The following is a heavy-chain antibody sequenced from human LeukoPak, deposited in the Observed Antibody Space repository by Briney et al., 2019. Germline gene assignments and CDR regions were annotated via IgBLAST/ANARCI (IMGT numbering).Heavy chain of an antibody. Sequence: SETLSLTCAVYGGSFSGYYWSWIRQPPGKGLERIGSIYYSGTTHSSPSLESRVTISVDTSKNQFSLKLASVTAADTAIYYCAKGAGRFSYDNWFDPGGQGTLVTVSA. J-gene: IGHJ5*02. D-gene: IGHD5-18*01. CDR3: AKGAGRFSYDNWFDP. V-gene: IGHV4-34*01. CDR1: GGSFSGYY. CDR2: IYYSGTT.